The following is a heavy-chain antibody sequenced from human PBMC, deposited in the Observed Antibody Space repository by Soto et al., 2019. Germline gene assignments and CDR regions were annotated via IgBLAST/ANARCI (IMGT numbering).Heavy chain of an antibody. CDR3: ARKPSMVRGVSRYFDL. Sequence: QVQLQQWGAGLLKPSETLSLTCAVYGGSFSGYYWSWIRQPPGKGLEWIGEINHSGSTNYNPSLKSRVTISVDTSKNQFSLKLSSVTAADTAVYYWARKPSMVRGVSRYFDLWGRGTLVTVSS. J-gene: IGHJ2*01. V-gene: IGHV4-34*01. CDR1: GGSFSGYY. CDR2: INHSGST. D-gene: IGHD3-10*01.